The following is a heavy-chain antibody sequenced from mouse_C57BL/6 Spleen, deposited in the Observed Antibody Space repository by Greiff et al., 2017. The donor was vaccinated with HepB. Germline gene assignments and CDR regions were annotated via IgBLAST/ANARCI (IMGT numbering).Heavy chain of an antibody. J-gene: IGHJ2*01. CDR1: GYTFTSYW. CDR2: IDPSDSYT. Sequence: QQPGAELVMPGASVKLSCKASGYTFTSYWMHWVKQRPGQGLEWIGEIDPSDSYTNYNQKFKGKSTLTVDKSSSTAYMQLSSLTSEDSAVYYCARYYYGSSYFDYWGQGTTLTVSS. CDR3: ARYYYGSSYFDY. D-gene: IGHD1-1*01. V-gene: IGHV1-69*01.